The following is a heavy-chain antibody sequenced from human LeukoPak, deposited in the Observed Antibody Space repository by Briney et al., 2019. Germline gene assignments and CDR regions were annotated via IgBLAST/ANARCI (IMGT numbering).Heavy chain of an antibody. CDR1: GFTFSSYA. CDR2: ISGSGGST. V-gene: IGHV3-23*01. J-gene: IGHJ4*02. CDR3: AKGYYDYVWGSYYFDY. Sequence: PGGSLRRSCAASGFTFSSYAMSWVRQAPGKGLEWVSTISGSGGSTYYADSVKGRFTISRDTSRDTLYLQMNSLRAEDTAVYFCAKGYYDYVWGSYYFDYWGQGTLVTVSS. D-gene: IGHD3-16*01.